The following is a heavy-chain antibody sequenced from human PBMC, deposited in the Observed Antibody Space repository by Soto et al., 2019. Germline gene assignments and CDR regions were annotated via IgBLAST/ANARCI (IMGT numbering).Heavy chain of an antibody. CDR2: ISSSGSAI. Sequence: SLRLSCAASGFTFSSYEMNWVRQAPGKGLEWVSYISSSGSAIYYADSVKGRFTISRDNAKNSLYLQMNSLRAEDTAVYYCARVGLGVYYFDYWGQGTLVTVSS. V-gene: IGHV3-48*03. CDR3: ARVGLGVYYFDY. J-gene: IGHJ4*02. D-gene: IGHD3-16*01. CDR1: GFTFSSYE.